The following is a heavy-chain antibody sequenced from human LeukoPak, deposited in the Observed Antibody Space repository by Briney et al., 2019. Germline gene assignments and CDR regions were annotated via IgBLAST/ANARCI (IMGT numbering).Heavy chain of an antibody. J-gene: IGHJ4*02. CDR2: IYYSGST. V-gene: IGHV4-59*01. CDR1: GGSISSYY. Sequence: SETLSLTCTVSGGSISSYYWSWIRQPPGKGLEWIGYIYYSGSTNYNPSLKSRVTISVDTSKNQLSLKLSSVTAADTAVYYCARDGPLSRFDYWGQGTLVTVSS. CDR3: ARDGPLSRFDY. D-gene: IGHD3-16*01.